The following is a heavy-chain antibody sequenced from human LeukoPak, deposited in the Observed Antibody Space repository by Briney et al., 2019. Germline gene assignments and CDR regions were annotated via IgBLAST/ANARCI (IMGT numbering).Heavy chain of an antibody. CDR1: GFTFSSYW. CDR3: AKEEGYSYGYVDY. J-gene: IGHJ4*02. D-gene: IGHD5-18*01. Sequence: GGSLRLSCAASGFTFSSYWMSWVRQAPGKGLEWVANIKQDGSEKYYVDSVKGRFTISRDNSKNTLYLQMNSLRAEDTAVYYCAKEEGYSYGYVDYWGQGTLVTVSS. V-gene: IGHV3-7*03. CDR2: IKQDGSEK.